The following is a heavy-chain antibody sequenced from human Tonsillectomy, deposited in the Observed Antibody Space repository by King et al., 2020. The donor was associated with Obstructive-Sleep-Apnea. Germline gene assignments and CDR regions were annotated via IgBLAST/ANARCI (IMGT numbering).Heavy chain of an antibody. Sequence: QLQESGPGLVKPSETLSLTCTVSGGSISSYYWSWIRQPPGKGLEWIGYIYYSGSTNYNPSLKSRVTISVDTSKNKFSLKLSSVTAADTAVYYCARHFYCRGGSCPFDSWGQGTLVTVSS. D-gene: IGHD2-15*01. CDR1: GGSISSYY. J-gene: IGHJ4*02. V-gene: IGHV4-59*08. CDR3: ARHFYCRGGSCPFDS. CDR2: IYYSGST.